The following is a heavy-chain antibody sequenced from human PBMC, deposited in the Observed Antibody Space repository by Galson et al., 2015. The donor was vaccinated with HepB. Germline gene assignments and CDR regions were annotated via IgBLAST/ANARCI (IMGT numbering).Heavy chain of an antibody. CDR1: GFTFDDYT. CDR2: ISWDGGST. CDR3: AKGDEEFSFDY. Sequence: SPRLSCAASGFTFDDYTMHWVRQAPGKGLEWVSLISWDGGSTYYADSVKGRFTISRDNSKNSLYLQMNSLRTEDTALYYCAKGDEEFSFDYWGQGTLVTVSS. J-gene: IGHJ4*02. V-gene: IGHV3-43*01.